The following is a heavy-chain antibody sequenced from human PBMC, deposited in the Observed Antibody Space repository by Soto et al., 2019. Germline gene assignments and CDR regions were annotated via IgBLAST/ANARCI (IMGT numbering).Heavy chain of an antibody. CDR1: GGSISSGGYY. D-gene: IGHD3-16*02. CDR3: ARGVITFGGGIVGWANAFDI. J-gene: IGHJ3*02. Sequence: SETLSLTCTVSGGSISSGGYYWSWIRQHPGKGLEWIGYIYYSGSTYYNPSLKSRVTISVDTSKNQFSLKLSSVTAADTAVYDCARGVITFGGGIVGWANAFDIWGQGTMVT. V-gene: IGHV4-31*03. CDR2: IYYSGST.